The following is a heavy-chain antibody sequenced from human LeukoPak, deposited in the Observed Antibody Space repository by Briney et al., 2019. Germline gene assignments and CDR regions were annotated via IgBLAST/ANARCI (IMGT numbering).Heavy chain of an antibody. J-gene: IGHJ4*02. Sequence: GGSLRLSCAASGFTFSSYCLSWVRQPPGRGLEWVANIQQDGSEKKYLDPAKGRFTTPRHNGKTTLYLQMNSMRAEATAVYYFAMPHLDHGDLFHYWGQGTLVTVSS. CDR1: GFTFSSYC. CDR3: AMPHLDHGDLFHY. V-gene: IGHV3-7*01. CDR2: IQQDGSEK. D-gene: IGHD4-17*01.